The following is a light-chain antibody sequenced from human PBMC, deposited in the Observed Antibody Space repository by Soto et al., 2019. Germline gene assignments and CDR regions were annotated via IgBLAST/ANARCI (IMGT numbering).Light chain of an antibody. V-gene: IGKV3-20*01. Sequence: VFKNYPGTLALHPGERATLSCRASQSVAANYLAWYQQKRGQAPRLLIYGASSRATGIPDRFSGSGSGTDFTLTISRLEPEDFSVYYCHQDGTAPLTFGPGTKVD. CDR1: QSVAANY. J-gene: IGKJ3*01. CDR2: GAS. CDR3: HQDGTAPLT.